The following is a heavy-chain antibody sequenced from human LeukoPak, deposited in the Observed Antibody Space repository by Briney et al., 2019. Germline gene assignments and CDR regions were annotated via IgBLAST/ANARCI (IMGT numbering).Heavy chain of an antibody. D-gene: IGHD1-26*01. CDR1: GFTFSDYY. CDR3: ARVLWESGSYYPGAFDI. CDR2: ISSSGSTI. J-gene: IGHJ3*02. V-gene: IGHV3-11*04. Sequence: GGSLRLSCAASGFTFSDYYMSWIRQAPGKGLEWVSYISSSGSTIYYVDSVKGRFTISRDNAKNSLYLQMNSLRAEDTAVYYCARVLWESGSYYPGAFDIWGQGTMVTVSS.